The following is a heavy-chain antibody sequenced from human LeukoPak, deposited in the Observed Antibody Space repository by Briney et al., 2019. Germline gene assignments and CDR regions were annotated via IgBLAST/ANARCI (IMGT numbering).Heavy chain of an antibody. D-gene: IGHD6-13*01. Sequence: GGSLRLSCAASGFTFSSYAMSWVRQAPGKGLEWVSAISASGGSTFYADSVRGRFTISRDNSENFVYLQLSSLRAEDTAMYHCAKKGNSWSPRFDPWGQGTLVTVSS. CDR3: AKKGNSWSPRFDP. CDR2: ISASGGST. CDR1: GFTFSSYA. J-gene: IGHJ5*02. V-gene: IGHV3-23*01.